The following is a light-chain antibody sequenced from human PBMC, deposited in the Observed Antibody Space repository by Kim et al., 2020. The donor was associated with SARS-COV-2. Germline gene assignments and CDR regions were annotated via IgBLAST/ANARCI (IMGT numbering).Light chain of an antibody. V-gene: IGKV1-5*01. J-gene: IGKJ2*01. CDR1: QTISTW. CDR3: QQYNSVPYT. CDR2: DAS. Sequence: DIQMTQSPSTLSASVGDRVSITCRASQTISTWLAWYQQKPGKAPNLLIYDASNLQSGVPSRFSGSGTGTEFTLTISSLQPDDSATYYCQQYNSVPYTFGQGTKLEI.